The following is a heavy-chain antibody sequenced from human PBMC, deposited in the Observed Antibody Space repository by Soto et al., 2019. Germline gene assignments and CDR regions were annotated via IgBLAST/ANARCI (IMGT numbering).Heavy chain of an antibody. CDR3: ASDFAYFDS. D-gene: IGHD3-3*01. CDR1: GGSFKSGSYS. V-gene: IGHV4-61*01. J-gene: IGHJ4*02. Sequence: QVQLQESGPGLVKPSETLSLTCTVSGGSFKSGSYSWSWIRQPPGKGLEWIGYVYHTGSTSYNPTLTSRASISMDAFKNQFSSNLESLTAADTAVYFGASDFAYFDSWGQGALVTVS. CDR2: VYHTGST.